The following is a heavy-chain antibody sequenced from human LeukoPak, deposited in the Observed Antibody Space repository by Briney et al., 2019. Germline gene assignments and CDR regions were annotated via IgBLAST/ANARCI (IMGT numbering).Heavy chain of an antibody. CDR3: ASSSWKKTFDY. J-gene: IGHJ4*02. V-gene: IGHV4-4*07. CDR1: GGSITFYY. CDR2: IHTSGTT. Sequence: SETLSLTCSVSGGSITFYYWNWLRKPAGKGLEWIGRIHTSGTTNYNPSLKSRVTMSIDTSQKKFSLNLTSVTAAGTAVYYCASSSWKKTFDYWGQGALVTVSS. D-gene: IGHD1-1*01.